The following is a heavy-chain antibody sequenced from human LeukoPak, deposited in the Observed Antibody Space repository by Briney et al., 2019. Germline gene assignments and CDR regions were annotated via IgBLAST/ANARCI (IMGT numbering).Heavy chain of an antibody. Sequence: GESLKISCKASGYAFTCYWIGWVRQMPGKGLEWMGIIWPSDSDARYSPSFQGQVTISADKSITTAYLQWSSLKASDAAMYYCATVSSPPAWGQGTLVTVSS. J-gene: IGHJ5*02. V-gene: IGHV5-51*01. CDR3: ATVSSPPA. D-gene: IGHD2-2*01. CDR2: IWPSDSDA. CDR1: GYAFTCYW.